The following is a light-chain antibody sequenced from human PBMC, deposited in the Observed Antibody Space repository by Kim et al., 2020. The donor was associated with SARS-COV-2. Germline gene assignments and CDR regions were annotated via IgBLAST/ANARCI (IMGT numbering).Light chain of an antibody. CDR3: YSPDTSGNHLL. CDR1: SLRNYS. J-gene: IGLJ3*02. CDR2: GKI. V-gene: IGLV3-19*01. Sequence: SSELTQDPAVSVALGQTLRITCQGDSLRNYSASWYQQKPGQAPVLVIYGKINRPSGIPDRFSGSSSGSTASLTIPGAQAEDEADYYCYSPDTSGNHLLFG.